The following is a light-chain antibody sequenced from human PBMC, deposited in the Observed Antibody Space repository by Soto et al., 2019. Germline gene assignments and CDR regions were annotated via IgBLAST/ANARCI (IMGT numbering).Light chain of an antibody. CDR3: HQRQSWPRT. Sequence: EIVLTQSPGTLSLSPGERATLSCRASQSVSNNYLAWYQQKPGQAPRLLIYGASTRATGIPARFSGSGSGTEFTLTISSLEPEDFAVYYCHQRQSWPRTFGQGTKVDIK. J-gene: IGKJ1*01. CDR2: GAS. V-gene: IGKV3-11*01. CDR1: QSVSNNY.